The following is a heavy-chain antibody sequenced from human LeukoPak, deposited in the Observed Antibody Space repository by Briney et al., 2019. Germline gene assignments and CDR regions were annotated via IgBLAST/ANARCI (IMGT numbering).Heavy chain of an antibody. J-gene: IGHJ4*02. CDR2: VYYGETT. CDR3: ARGLGFPYFFDY. Sequence: SETLSLTCAVSGGSIDSYFWNWIRQSPGKGLEWIGYVYYGETTNYNPSLKRRVTMSIDTSKNQFSLNLNSVTAADTAVYYCARGLGFPYFFDYWGQGTLVTVSS. D-gene: IGHD1-26*01. CDR1: GGSIDSYF. V-gene: IGHV4-59*01.